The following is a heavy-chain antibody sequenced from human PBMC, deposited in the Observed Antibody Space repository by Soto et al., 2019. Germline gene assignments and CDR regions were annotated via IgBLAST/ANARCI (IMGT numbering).Heavy chain of an antibody. D-gene: IGHD3-22*01. CDR2: INSDGSRT. CDR3: ARALTYYYDIDY. V-gene: IGHV3-74*01. J-gene: IGHJ4*02. CDR1: GFTFSSYW. Sequence: EVQLVESGGGLVQPGGSLRLSCAASGFTFSSYWMYWVRQVPGKGLVWVSRINSDGSRTIYADSVKGRFTISRDNAKNTLYLQMNSLRAEDTVVYYCARALTYYYDIDYWGQGTLVTVSS.